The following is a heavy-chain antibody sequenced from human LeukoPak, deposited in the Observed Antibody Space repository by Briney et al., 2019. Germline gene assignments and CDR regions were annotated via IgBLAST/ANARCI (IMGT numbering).Heavy chain of an antibody. CDR1: GDSISSGGYC. D-gene: IGHD3-10*01. CDR2: IYHSGTT. CDR3: ARAVLDNENYYAWFDP. Sequence: PSETLSLTCDVSGDSISSGGYCWTWISQLPGKGLKWIGYIYHSGTTYYNPSLKSRVTMSVDTYKNPFFLKVNSVTAADTAVYYCARAVLDNENYYAWFDPWGQGTLVTVSS. J-gene: IGHJ5*02. V-gene: IGHV4-30-2*06.